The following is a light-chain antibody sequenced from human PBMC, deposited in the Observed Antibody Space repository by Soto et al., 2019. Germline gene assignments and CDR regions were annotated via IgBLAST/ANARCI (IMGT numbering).Light chain of an antibody. CDR3: QQYGSVPLT. CDR1: QSVSTSF. V-gene: IGKV3-20*01. Sequence: EIVLTQSPGTLSLSPGERATLSCRASQSVSTSFLAWYQQKPGQAPRLLIYGASIRATGIPYRFSGSGSGAEFTLTISRLEPEDFAMYYCQQYGSVPLTFGEGTKVEIK. CDR2: GAS. J-gene: IGKJ4*01.